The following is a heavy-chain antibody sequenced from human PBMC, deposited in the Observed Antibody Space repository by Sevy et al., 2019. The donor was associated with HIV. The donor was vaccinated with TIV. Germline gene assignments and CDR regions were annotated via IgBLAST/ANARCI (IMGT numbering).Heavy chain of an antibody. CDR1: GFTFSNYE. CDR3: AKDRRYGDIGLFDY. D-gene: IGHD4-17*01. Sequence: GGSLRLSCTASGFTFSNYEMNWVRQAPGKGLEWVSYITLSGSSTYYADSVKGRFTVSRDNSKNTLYLQMNSLRAEDTAIYYCAKDRRYGDIGLFDYWGQGTLVTVSS. V-gene: IGHV3-23*01. J-gene: IGHJ4*02. CDR2: ITLSGSST.